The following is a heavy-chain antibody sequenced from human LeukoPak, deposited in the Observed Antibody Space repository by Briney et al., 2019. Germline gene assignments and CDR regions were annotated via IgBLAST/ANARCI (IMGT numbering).Heavy chain of an antibody. CDR1: GFIFGDFE. Sequence: GGSLRLSCAASGFIFGDFEMNWVRQAPGKGLEWVSYIGTSNSAIYYADSVKGRFTISRDNAKNSLFLQMNSLRAEDTAFYYCARDRVTGSYDFFVYWGQDSMVTVSS. CDR3: ARDRVTGSYDFFVY. V-gene: IGHV3-48*03. CDR2: IGTSNSAI. D-gene: IGHD2/OR15-2a*01. J-gene: IGHJ4*02.